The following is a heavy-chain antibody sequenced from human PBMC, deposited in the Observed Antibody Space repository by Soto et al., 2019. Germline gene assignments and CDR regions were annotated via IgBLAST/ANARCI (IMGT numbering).Heavy chain of an antibody. CDR3: GRGGSSSFLNAFDI. CDR2: IYYSGST. V-gene: IGHV4-31*03. J-gene: IGHJ3*02. CDR1: GGSISSGGYY. Sequence: QVQLQESGPGLVKPSQTLSLTCTVSGGSISSGGYYWSWIRQHPGKGLEWIGYIYYSGSTYYNPSLKSRVTISVDTSKNQFSLKLSSVTAADTAVYYCGRGGSSSFLNAFDIWGQGTMVTVSS. D-gene: IGHD6-6*01.